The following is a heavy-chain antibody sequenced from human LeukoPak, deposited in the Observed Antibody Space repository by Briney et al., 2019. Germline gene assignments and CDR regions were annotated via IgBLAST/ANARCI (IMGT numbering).Heavy chain of an antibody. CDR1: GFTFSTYS. Sequence: GGSLRLSCAASGFTFSTYSMNWVRQTPGKGLEWVSYISGGSSATVYADSVKGRFTISRDNAKDSMYLHMNGLRDEDTAVYYCARDRDWAFDHWGQGTLVTVSS. V-gene: IGHV3-48*02. CDR2: ISGGSSAT. CDR3: ARDRDWAFDH. D-gene: IGHD2-21*02. J-gene: IGHJ4*02.